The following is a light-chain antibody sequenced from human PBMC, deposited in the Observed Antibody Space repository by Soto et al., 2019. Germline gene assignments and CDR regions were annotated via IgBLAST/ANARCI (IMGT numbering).Light chain of an antibody. CDR1: QSVSSAY. CDR3: QQYGSSPWT. Sequence: EIVLTQSPGTLSLSPGERATLSCRASQSVSSAYLAWYHQKPGQVPRLLIYGASSRATGISDRFSGSGSGTDFTLTISRLDPEDFAVYYCQQYGSSPWTFGQGTKVDIK. CDR2: GAS. V-gene: IGKV3-20*01. J-gene: IGKJ1*01.